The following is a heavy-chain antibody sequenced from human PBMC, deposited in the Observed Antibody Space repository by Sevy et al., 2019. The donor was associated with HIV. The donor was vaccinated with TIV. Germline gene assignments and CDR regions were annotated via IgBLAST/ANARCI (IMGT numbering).Heavy chain of an antibody. CDR2: ISSNGGST. CDR3: VKGSEGYYDSRGYYYFDY. J-gene: IGHJ4*02. V-gene: IGHV3-64D*06. CDR1: GFTFSSYA. D-gene: IGHD3-22*01. Sequence: GGSLRLSCSASGFTFSSYAMHWVRQAPGKGLEYVSAISSNGGSTYYADSVKGRFTISRDNSKNTLYLQMSSLRAEDTAVYYCVKGSEGYYDSRGYYYFDYWGQGTLVTVSS.